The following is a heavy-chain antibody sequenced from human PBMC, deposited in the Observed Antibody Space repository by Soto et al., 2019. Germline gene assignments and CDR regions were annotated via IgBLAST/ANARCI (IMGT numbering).Heavy chain of an antibody. D-gene: IGHD6-13*01. J-gene: IGHJ5*02. CDR1: GDSVSSNSAA. CDR3: ARDGYSSSFIGSQNNWFDP. CDR2: TYYRSKWYN. V-gene: IGHV6-1*01. Sequence: SQTLSLTCVISGDSVSSNSAAWNWIRQSPSRGLGWLGRTYYRSKWYNDYAVSVKSRITINPDTSKNQFSLQLNSVTPEDTAVYYCARDGYSSSFIGSQNNWFDPWGQGTLVTVSS.